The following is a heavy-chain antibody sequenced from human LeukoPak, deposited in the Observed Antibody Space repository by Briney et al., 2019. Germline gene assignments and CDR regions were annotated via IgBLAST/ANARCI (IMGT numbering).Heavy chain of an antibody. V-gene: IGHV3-11*01. CDR3: AKDQGSYCSSTSRYSYFDY. CDR2: ISSSGSTI. Sequence: GGSLRLSCAASGFTFSDYYMSWIRQAPGKGLEWVSYISSSGSTIYYADSVKGRFTISRDNAKNSLYLQMNSLRAEDTAVYYCAKDQGSYCSSTSRYSYFDYWGQGTLVTVSS. J-gene: IGHJ4*02. D-gene: IGHD2-2*02. CDR1: GFTFSDYY.